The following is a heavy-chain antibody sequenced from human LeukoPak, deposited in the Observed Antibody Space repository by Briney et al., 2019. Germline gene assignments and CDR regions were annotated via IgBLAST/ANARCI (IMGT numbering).Heavy chain of an antibody. CDR2: IFYSGSA. J-gene: IGHJ4*02. CDR1: AVSITTYY. D-gene: IGHD1-26*01. Sequence: SETLSLTCSVSAVSITTYYWSWIRQPPGKGLEWIGYIFYSGSANYNPSLKSRVTLSVDTSKNQFSLKLGSVTAADTAVYYCARQPYMLGAYYFDYWGQGTLVTVSS. CDR3: ARQPYMLGAYYFDY. V-gene: IGHV4-59*08.